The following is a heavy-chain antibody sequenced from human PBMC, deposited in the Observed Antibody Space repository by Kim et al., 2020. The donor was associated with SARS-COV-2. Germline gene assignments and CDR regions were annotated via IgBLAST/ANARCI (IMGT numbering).Heavy chain of an antibody. CDR2: IYYSGST. CDR3: ARTPPPDTAMDKGAFDI. Sequence: SETLSLTCTVSGGSISSGGYYWSWIRQHPGKGLEWIGYIYYSGSTYYNPSLKSRVTISVDTSKNQFSLKLSSVTAADTAVYYCARTPPPDTAMDKGAFDIWGQGTMVTVSS. J-gene: IGHJ3*02. V-gene: IGHV4-31*03. D-gene: IGHD5-18*01. CDR1: GGSISSGGYY.